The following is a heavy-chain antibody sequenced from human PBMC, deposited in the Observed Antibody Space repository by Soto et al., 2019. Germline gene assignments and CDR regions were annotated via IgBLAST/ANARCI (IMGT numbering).Heavy chain of an antibody. CDR3: TSVEYYDSSGYYFDY. CDR1: GFTFGDYA. Sequence: PGGSLRLSCTASGFTFGDYAMSWVRQAPGKGLEWVGFIRSKAYGGTTEYAASVKGRFTISRDDSKSIAYLQMNSLKTEDTAVYYCTSVEYYDSSGYYFDYWGQGTLVTSPQ. D-gene: IGHD3-22*01. V-gene: IGHV3-49*04. J-gene: IGHJ4*02. CDR2: IRSKAYGGTT.